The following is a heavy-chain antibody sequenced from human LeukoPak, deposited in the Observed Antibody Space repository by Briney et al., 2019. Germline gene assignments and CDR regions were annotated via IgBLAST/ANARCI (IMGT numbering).Heavy chain of an antibody. CDR2: ISYDGSNK. D-gene: IGHD1-26*01. CDR3: ARDRGSYDEVYYFDY. Sequence: GRSLRLSCAASGFTFSSYAMHWVRQAPGKGLEWVAVISYDGSNKYYADSVKGRFTISRDNSKNTLYLQMNSLRAEDTAVYYCARDRGSYDEVYYFDYWGQGTLVTVSS. J-gene: IGHJ4*02. V-gene: IGHV3-30*01. CDR1: GFTFSSYA.